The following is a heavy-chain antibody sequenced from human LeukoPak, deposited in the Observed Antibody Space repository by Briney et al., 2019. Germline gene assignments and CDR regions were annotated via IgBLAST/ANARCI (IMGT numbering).Heavy chain of an antibody. J-gene: IGHJ4*02. CDR1: GGSISSSNW. CDR3: ARGGGSVYEIDY. Sequence: PSGTLSLTCAVSGGSISSSNWWTWVRQPPGKGLEWIGEIYHTGIINYNPSLKSRVTISVDKSMNQFSLRLTSVTAADTAVYFCARGGGSVYEIDYWGQGTLVTVSS. CDR2: IYHTGII. V-gene: IGHV4-4*02. D-gene: IGHD5/OR15-5a*01.